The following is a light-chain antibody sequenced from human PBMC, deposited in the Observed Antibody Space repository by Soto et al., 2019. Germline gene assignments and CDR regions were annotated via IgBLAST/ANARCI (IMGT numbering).Light chain of an antibody. CDR2: DVT. J-gene: IGLJ3*02. CDR3: MCYAGGNNWV. CDR1: SSDVGTHGY. V-gene: IGLV2-8*01. Sequence: QSVLTQPPSASGSPGQSVTISCTGTSSDVGTHGYVSWYQQHAGKAPKLMIYDVTKRPSGVPHRFSGSKSANTASLTVSGLQAEDEADYYCMCYAGGNNWVFGGGTKVTVL.